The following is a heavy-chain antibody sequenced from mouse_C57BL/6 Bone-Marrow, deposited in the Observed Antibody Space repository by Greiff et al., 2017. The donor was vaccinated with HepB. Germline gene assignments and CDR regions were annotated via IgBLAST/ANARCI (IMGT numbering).Heavy chain of an antibody. CDR1: GFTFSSYG. J-gene: IGHJ3*01. V-gene: IGHV5-6*01. D-gene: IGHD5-1-1*01. CDR2: ISSGGSYT. CDR3: ARVRYHRWCAY. Sequence: EVQLVESGGDLVKPGGSLKLSCAASGFTFSSYGMSWVRQTPDKRLEWVATISSGGSYTYYPDSVKGRFTISRDNAKNTLYLQMSSLKSEDTAMYYCARVRYHRWCAYWGQGTLVTVSA.